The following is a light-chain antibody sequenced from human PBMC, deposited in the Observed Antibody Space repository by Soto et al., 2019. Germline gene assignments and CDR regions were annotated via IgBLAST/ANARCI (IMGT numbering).Light chain of an antibody. V-gene: IGKV3-20*01. Sequence: EIVLTQSPGTLSLSPGERATLSCRASQSVSSSFLAWYQQKPGQAPRLLIYGASSRATGIPDRFSGSGSGTDFTLTISRLEPEDFAVYYCQQYYNWPTFGQGTRLENK. CDR2: GAS. CDR3: QQYYNWPT. J-gene: IGKJ5*01. CDR1: QSVSSSF.